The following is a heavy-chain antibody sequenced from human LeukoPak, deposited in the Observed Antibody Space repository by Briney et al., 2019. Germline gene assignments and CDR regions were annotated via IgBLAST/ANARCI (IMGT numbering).Heavy chain of an antibody. V-gene: IGHV1-8*01. Sequence: GASVKVSCKASGYTFTNYDINWVRQATGQGPEWMGWMNRNSGNTGYAQKFQGRVTMTRNTSISTAYMELRGLRSEDTAVYYCVRGSGDLWFDSWGQGTLVTVSS. CDR2: MNRNSGNT. J-gene: IGHJ5*01. CDR1: GYTFTNYD. D-gene: IGHD3-10*01. CDR3: VRGSGDLWFDS.